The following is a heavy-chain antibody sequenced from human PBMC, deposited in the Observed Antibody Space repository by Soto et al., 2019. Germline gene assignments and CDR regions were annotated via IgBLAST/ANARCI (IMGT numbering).Heavy chain of an antibody. CDR1: GFTFSSYG. V-gene: IGHV3-33*01. Sequence: VQLVESGGGLVQPGGSLRLSCAASGFTFSSYGMHWVRQAPGKGLEWVAVIWYDGSNKYYADSVKGRFTISRDNSKNTLYLQMNSLRAEDTAVYYCARKSGEDHFDYWGQGTLVTVSS. CDR2: IWYDGSNK. D-gene: IGHD2-15*01. J-gene: IGHJ4*02. CDR3: ARKSGEDHFDY.